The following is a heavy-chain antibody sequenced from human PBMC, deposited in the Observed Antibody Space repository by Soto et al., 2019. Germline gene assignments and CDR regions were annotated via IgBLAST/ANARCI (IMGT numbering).Heavy chain of an antibody. J-gene: IGHJ4*02. CDR2: ISGSGGTI. CDR1: GFNLSSYS. Sequence: EVQLVKSGGGLVQPGGSLRLSCAASGFNLSSYSMHWVRQAPGKGLEWVSYISGSGGTIYYADSVKGRFTISRDNAKKSLSVQMNSLRAEDTAVYCCARETGLRSSGWSYYFDFWGQGTRVTVSS. CDR3: ARETGLRSSGWSYYFDF. D-gene: IGHD6-19*01. V-gene: IGHV3-48*01.